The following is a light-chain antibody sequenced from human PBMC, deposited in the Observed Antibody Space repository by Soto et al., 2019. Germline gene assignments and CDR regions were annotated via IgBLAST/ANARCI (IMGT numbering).Light chain of an antibody. J-gene: IGLJ2*01. Sequence: QSALTQPASVSGSPGQSINISCTGTSSDVGGYKYVSWYQQHPDKAPKLIIFEVSNRPSGISSRCSGSKSGNTASLTISGVQAEDEADYYCASYTSSSTSVIFGRGTKLTVL. CDR2: EVS. CDR1: SSDVGGYKY. CDR3: ASYTSSSTSVI. V-gene: IGLV2-14*01.